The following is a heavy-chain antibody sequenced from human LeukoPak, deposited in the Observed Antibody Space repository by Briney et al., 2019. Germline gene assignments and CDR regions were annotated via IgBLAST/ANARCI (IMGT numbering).Heavy chain of an antibody. Sequence: PSETLSLTCTVSGGSISSYYWSWIRQPPGKGLEWIGYIYSSGTTNYNPSLKSRVTISVDTSKNQFSLKLSSVTAADTAVYYCARGPGGYSGSYENWFDPWGQGTLVTVSS. V-gene: IGHV4-59*01. J-gene: IGHJ5*02. CDR3: ARGPGGYSGSYENWFDP. CDR1: GGSISSYY. D-gene: IGHD1-26*01. CDR2: IYSSGTT.